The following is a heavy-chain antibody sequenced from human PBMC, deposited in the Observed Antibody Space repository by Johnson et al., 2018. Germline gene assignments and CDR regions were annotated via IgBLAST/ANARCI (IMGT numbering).Heavy chain of an antibody. J-gene: IGHJ3*02. CDR3: ARDREVQLNMIEAFDI. D-gene: IGHD3-22*01. CDR2: IIPIFGTA. Sequence: VQLVESGAEVKKPGASVKVSCKASGYTFTSYYMHWVRQAPGQGLEWMGGIIPIFGTANYAQKFQGRVTITADESTSTAYMELSSLRSEDTAGYYCARDREVQLNMIEAFDIWGQGTMVTVSS. CDR1: GYTFTSYY. V-gene: IGHV1-69*01.